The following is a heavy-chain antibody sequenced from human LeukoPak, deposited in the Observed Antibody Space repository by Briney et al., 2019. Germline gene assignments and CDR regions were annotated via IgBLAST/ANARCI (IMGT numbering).Heavy chain of an antibody. D-gene: IGHD4-17*01. CDR1: GYTFTSYG. Sequence: GASVKVSCKASGYTFTSYGISWVRQAPGQGLEWMGWISAYNGNTNYAQKLQGRVTMTTDTSTSTAYMELRSLRSDDTAVYYCARDIGRYGDYEATSHFDYWGQGTLVTVSS. V-gene: IGHV1-18*01. CDR3: ARDIGRYGDYEATSHFDY. CDR2: ISAYNGNT. J-gene: IGHJ4*02.